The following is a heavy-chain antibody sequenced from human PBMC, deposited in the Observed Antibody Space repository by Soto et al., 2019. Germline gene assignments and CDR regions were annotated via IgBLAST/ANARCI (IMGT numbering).Heavy chain of an antibody. D-gene: IGHD3-10*01. CDR2: VIPILGAS. V-gene: IGHV1-69*08. Sequence: QVQRVQSGAEVKKPGSPVKVSCKASADTFTGYTVTWVRQAPGQGLEWVGRVIPILGASNFAQKFRGRVTISADKSTDTAYMVLTGLTSEDTAVYYCARSRGSYYSNFDSWGQGTLVTVSS. CDR3: ARSRGSYYSNFDS. J-gene: IGHJ4*02. CDR1: ADTFTGYT.